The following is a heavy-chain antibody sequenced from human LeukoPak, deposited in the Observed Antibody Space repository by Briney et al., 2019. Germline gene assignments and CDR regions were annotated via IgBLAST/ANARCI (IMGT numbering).Heavy chain of an antibody. Sequence: SETLSLTCAVSGYSISSGYYWGWIRQPTGKGLEWIGSIYHSGSTYYNPSLKSRVTISVDTSKNQFSLKLSSVTAADTAVYYCARPRSGSYFDYWGQGTLVTVSS. D-gene: IGHD1-26*01. CDR2: IYHSGST. V-gene: IGHV4-38-2*01. CDR1: GYSISSGYY. CDR3: ARPRSGSYFDY. J-gene: IGHJ4*02.